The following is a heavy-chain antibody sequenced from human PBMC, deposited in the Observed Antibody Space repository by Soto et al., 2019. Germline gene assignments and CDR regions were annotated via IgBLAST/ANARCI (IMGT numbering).Heavy chain of an antibody. CDR2: INRGRST. CDR1: GESFSGYY. V-gene: IGHV4-34*01. CDR3: ARGWVGTGSHYFRF. J-gene: IGHJ4*02. Sequence: QVQLQQWGAGLLKPSETLSLTCAVYGESFSGYYWSWIRQPPGKGLEWIGEINRGRSTNHNRSLKSRVTISVDTSKNQFSLKLNSVTAADTAVYYCARGWVGTGSHYFRFWGQGTLVTVSS. D-gene: IGHD3-9*01.